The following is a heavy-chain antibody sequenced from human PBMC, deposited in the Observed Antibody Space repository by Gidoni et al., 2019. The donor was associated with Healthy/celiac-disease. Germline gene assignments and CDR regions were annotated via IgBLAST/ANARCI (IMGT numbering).Heavy chain of an antibody. J-gene: IGHJ4*02. CDR3: AKAGEGRGYSYAKLRPFDY. D-gene: IGHD5-18*01. CDR2: IRGRGGGT. CDR1: GLTFSSSA. V-gene: IGHV3-23*01. Sequence: VQPLESGGGLVQPGGSLTLSCASSGLTFSSSAMSWVHQAPGKGPGWVSSIRGRGGGTYYADAGKGRFTVSRDNAKITLYLQMNSLRAEDTAVYYSAKAGEGRGYSYAKLRPFDYWGQGTLVTVSS.